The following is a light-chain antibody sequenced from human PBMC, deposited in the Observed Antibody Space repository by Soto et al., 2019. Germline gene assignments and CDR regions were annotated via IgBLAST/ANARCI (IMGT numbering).Light chain of an antibody. CDR1: SSNIGAGYD. J-gene: IGLJ2*01. CDR3: QSYDSSLSGHVV. V-gene: IGLV1-40*01. Sequence: QSVLTQPPSVSGAPGQRVTISCTGSSSNIGAGYDVHWYQQLPGTAPKLLIHGNSNRPSGVPDRFSGSKSGTSASLAITGLQAEDEADYDCQSYDSSLSGHVVFGGGTKLTVL. CDR2: GNS.